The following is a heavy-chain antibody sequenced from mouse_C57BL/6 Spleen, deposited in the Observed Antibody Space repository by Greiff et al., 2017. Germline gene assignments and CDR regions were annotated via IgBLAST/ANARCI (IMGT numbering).Heavy chain of an antibody. CDR3: ARDYGRDY. CDR1: GYTFTSYW. Sequence: VQLQQPGAELVRPGSSVKLSCKASGYTFTSYWLEWVKQRPGQGLEWIGNIYPSDSETHYNQQFKDKATLTVDKSSSTAYMQLSSLTSEDSAVYYCARDYGRDYWGQGTTLTVSS. D-gene: IGHD1-1*01. J-gene: IGHJ2*01. CDR2: IYPSDSET. V-gene: IGHV1-61*01.